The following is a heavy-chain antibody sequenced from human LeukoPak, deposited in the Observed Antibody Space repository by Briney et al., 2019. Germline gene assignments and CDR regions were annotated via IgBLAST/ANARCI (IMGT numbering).Heavy chain of an antibody. CDR1: GFTFSNYW. J-gene: IGHJ6*03. CDR3: ARPTWTNYMDV. CDR2: IKEDGSEK. Sequence: GGSLRLSCAASGFTFSNYWMTWVRQAPGTGLELVANIKEDGSEKYYVDSVRGRFTISRDNAQNSLYLQMNSLRAEDTAVYFCARPTWTNYMDVWGKGTAVTISS. D-gene: IGHD3/OR15-3a*01. V-gene: IGHV3-7*01.